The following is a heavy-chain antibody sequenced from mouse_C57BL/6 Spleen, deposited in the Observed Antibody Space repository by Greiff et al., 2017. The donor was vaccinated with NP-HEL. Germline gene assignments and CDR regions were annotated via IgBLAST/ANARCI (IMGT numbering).Heavy chain of an antibody. J-gene: IGHJ3*01. Sequence: VQLQQPGAELVKPGASVKLSCKASGYTFTSYWMQWVKQRPGQGLEWIGEIDPSDSYTNYNQKFKGKATLTVDTSSSTAYMQLSSLTSEDSAVYYCARLAQASAWFAYWGQGTLVTVSA. V-gene: IGHV1-50*01. CDR3: ARLAQASAWFAY. CDR1: GYTFTSYW. D-gene: IGHD3-2*02. CDR2: IDPSDSYT.